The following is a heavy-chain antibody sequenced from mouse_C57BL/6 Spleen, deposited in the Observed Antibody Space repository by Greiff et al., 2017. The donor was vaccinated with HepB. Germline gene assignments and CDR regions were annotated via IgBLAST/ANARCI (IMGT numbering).Heavy chain of an antibody. CDR1: GYSITSGYY. CDR2: ISYDGSN. V-gene: IGHV3-6*01. D-gene: IGHD1-2*01. CDR3: AIITTTY. J-gene: IGHJ3*01. Sequence: DVQLQESGPGLVKPSQSLSLTCSVTGYSITSGYYWNWIRQFPGNKLEWMGYISYDGSNNYNPSLKNRISITRDTSKNQFFLKLNSVTTEDTATYYCAIITTTYWGQGTLVTVSA.